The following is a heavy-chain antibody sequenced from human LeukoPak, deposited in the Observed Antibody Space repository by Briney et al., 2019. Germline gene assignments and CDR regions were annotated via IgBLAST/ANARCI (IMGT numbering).Heavy chain of an antibody. J-gene: IGHJ2*01. CDR1: GGTFSSYA. CDR3: ATEAIVVVTARDYWYFDL. V-gene: IGHV1-69*04. Sequence: SVKVSCKASGGTFSSYAISWVRQAPGPGLEWMGRIIPILGIPNYAQKFQGRVTITADKSTTTAHMELGSLRSEDTAVYYCATEAIVVVTARDYWYFDLWGRGTLVTVSS. D-gene: IGHD2-21*02. CDR2: IIPILGIP.